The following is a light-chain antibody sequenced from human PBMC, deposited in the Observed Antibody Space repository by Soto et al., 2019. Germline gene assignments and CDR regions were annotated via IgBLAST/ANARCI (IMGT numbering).Light chain of an antibody. J-gene: IGLJ1*01. V-gene: IGLV2-14*01. CDR1: SSDVGGYDY. CDR3: SSYTSSSTYV. CDR2: EVS. Sequence: SVLTQPASVSGSPGQSITISCTGTSSDVGGYDYVSWYQQHPGKAPKLMIYEVSNRPSGVSNRFSGSKSGSTASLTISGLQAEDEADYYCSSYTSSSTYVFGTGTKVTVL.